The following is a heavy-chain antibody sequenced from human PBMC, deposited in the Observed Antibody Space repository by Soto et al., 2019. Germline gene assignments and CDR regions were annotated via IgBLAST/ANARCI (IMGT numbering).Heavy chain of an antibody. CDR1: GVSPSPSGMC. J-gene: IGHJ6*02. D-gene: IGHD4-17*01. CDR2: IDWDDDK. CDR3: ARITTVISSDYYYGMDV. Sequence: SWPTLVNPPKTLTLTCTLSGVSPSPSGMCVSLIRQPPGKALEWLARIDWDDDKYYSTSLKTRLTISKDTSKNQVVLTMTNMDPVDTATYYCARITTVISSDYYYGMDVWGQGTTVTVSS. V-gene: IGHV2-70*11.